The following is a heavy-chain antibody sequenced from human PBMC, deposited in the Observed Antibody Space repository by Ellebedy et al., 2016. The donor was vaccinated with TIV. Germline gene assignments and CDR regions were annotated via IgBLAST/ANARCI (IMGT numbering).Heavy chain of an antibody. D-gene: IGHD6-13*01. CDR3: ATNQIGSWPFDY. J-gene: IGHJ4*02. CDR1: GFTFSDYY. CDR2: ISTSGGTK. V-gene: IGHV3-11*01. Sequence: GESLKISCAASGFTFSDYYMSWIRQAPGMGLEWVAYISTSGGTKYYADSVKGRFTISRDNAENSLYLQMNSLRAEDTAVYYCATNQIGSWPFDYWGQGTLVTVSS.